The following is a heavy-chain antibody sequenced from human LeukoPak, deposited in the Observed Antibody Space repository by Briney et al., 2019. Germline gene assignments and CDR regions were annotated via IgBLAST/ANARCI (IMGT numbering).Heavy chain of an antibody. CDR3: ARGVLNPQLYGY. CDR2: INQDGSEK. CDR1: GFTFSSYS. Sequence: GSLRLSCAASGFTFSSYSMNWVRQAPGKGLEWVANINQDGSEKYYVDSVKGRFTISRDNAKNSVYLQMNSLRAEDTAVYYCARGVLNPQLYGYWGQGTLVTVSS. J-gene: IGHJ4*02. V-gene: IGHV3-7*01. D-gene: IGHD2-2*01.